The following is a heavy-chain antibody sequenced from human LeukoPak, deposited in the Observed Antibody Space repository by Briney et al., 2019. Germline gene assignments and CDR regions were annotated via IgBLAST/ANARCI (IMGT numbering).Heavy chain of an antibody. V-gene: IGHV3-23*01. CDR1: GFTFSSHG. Sequence: PGGTLRLSCAAPGFTFSSHGMSWVRQAPGKGLEWVSTISGSGDNTYYADSVKGRFTISRDNSKNTLYLQMNSLRAEDTAVYYCARVTYGSGTYGAFDYWGQGTLVTVSP. D-gene: IGHD3-10*01. CDR3: ARVTYGSGTYGAFDY. CDR2: ISGSGDNT. J-gene: IGHJ4*02.